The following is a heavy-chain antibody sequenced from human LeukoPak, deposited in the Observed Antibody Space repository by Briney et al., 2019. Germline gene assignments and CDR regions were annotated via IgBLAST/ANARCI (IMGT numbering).Heavy chain of an antibody. D-gene: IGHD4-17*01. CDR1: GYTFTSYY. Sequence: ASVKVSCKASGYTFTSYYIHWVRQAPGQGLEWMGIINPSGGSTSYAQKFQGRVTMTRDTSTSTVYVELSSLRSEDTAVYYCARALRHSTTTVPPGGGGAFDIWGQGTMVTVSS. CDR3: ARALRHSTTTVPPGGGGAFDI. J-gene: IGHJ3*02. CDR2: INPSGGST. V-gene: IGHV1-46*01.